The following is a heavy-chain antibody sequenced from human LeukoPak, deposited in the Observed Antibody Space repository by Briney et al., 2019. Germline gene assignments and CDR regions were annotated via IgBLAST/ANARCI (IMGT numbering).Heavy chain of an antibody. CDR1: GGSISSSNW. D-gene: IGHD6-13*01. J-gene: IGHJ5*02. CDR3: ARGQESGSSWYRIRPPNWFDP. Sequence: SSETLSLTCAVSGGSISSSNWWSWVRQPPGKGLEWIGEIYHSGSTNYNPSLKSRVTISVDKSKNQFSLKLSSVTAADTAVYYCARGQESGSSWYRIRPPNWFDPWGQGTLVTVSS. V-gene: IGHV4-4*02. CDR2: IYHSGST.